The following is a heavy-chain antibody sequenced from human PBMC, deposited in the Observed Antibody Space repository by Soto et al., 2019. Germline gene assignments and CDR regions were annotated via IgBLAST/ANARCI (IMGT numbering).Heavy chain of an antibody. CDR1: GFTFSDYS. CDR2: IISSASTM. J-gene: IGHJ6*03. Sequence: GGSLRLSCAASGFTFSDYSMSWIRQAPGKGLEWVSYIISSASTMYYADSVKGRFTISRDNAKNSLYLQMNSLRAEDTAVYYCARTTTTYETILGYMDVWGKGTTVTVSS. D-gene: IGHD3-3*01. CDR3: ARTTTTYETILGYMDV. V-gene: IGHV3-11*01.